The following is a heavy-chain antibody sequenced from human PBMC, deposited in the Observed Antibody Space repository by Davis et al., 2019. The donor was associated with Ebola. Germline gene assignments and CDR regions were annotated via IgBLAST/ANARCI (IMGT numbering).Heavy chain of an antibody. D-gene: IGHD2-15*01. CDR3: AIPDCSGANCYSVYIKN. V-gene: IGHV3-33*08. J-gene: IGHJ4*02. Sequence: PGGSLRLSCAASGFTFSDYYMSWIRQAPGKGLEWVAVIWYDGSRKYYGDSVKGRFTISRDNSNNLLYLQMNSLRAEDTAVYYCAIPDCSGANCYSVYIKNWGQGTLVTVSS. CDR2: IWYDGSRK. CDR1: GFTFSDYY.